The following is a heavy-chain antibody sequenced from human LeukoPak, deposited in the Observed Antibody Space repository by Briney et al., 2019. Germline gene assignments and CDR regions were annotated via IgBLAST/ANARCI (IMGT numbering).Heavy chain of an antibody. D-gene: IGHD2-2*01. V-gene: IGHV1-2*02. CDR3: ARDGCSSTSCLSP. J-gene: IGHJ5*02. CDR1: GYTFTGYY. CDR2: INPNSGGT. Sequence: ASVKVSCKASGYTFTGYYMHWVRQAPGQGLEWMGWINPNSGGTNYAQKFQGRVTMTRDTSISTAYTELSRLRSDDTAVYYCARDGCSSTSCLSPWGQGTLVTVSS.